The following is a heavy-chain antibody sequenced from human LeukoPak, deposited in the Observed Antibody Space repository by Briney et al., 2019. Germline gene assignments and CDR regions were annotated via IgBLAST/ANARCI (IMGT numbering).Heavy chain of an antibody. V-gene: IGHV4-34*01. J-gene: IGHJ4*02. Sequence: SETLSLTCAVYGGSFSGYYWSWIRQPPGKGLEWIGESNHSGSTNYNPSLKSRVTISVDTSKNQFSLKLSSVTAADTAVYYCARASTGIAVAGTFSYWGQGTLVTVSS. CDR3: ARASTGIAVAGTFSY. CDR2: SNHSGST. CDR1: GGSFSGYY. D-gene: IGHD6-19*01.